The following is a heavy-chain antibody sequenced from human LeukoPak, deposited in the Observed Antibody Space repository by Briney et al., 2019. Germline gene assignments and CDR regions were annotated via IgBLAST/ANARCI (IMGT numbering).Heavy chain of an antibody. CDR1: GGSISSSSYY. Sequence: SETLSLTCTVSGGSISSSSYYWGWIRQPPGKGLEWIGSIYYSGSTYYNPSLKSRVTISVDTSKNQFSLKLSSVTAADTAVYYCARYLGVPQLDYWGQGTLVTVSS. V-gene: IGHV4-39*01. CDR3: ARYLGVPQLDY. CDR2: IYYSGST. D-gene: IGHD3-10*01. J-gene: IGHJ4*02.